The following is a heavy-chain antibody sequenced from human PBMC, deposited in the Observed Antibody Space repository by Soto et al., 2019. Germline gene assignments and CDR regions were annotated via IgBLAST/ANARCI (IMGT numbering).Heavy chain of an antibody. D-gene: IGHD3-10*01. J-gene: IGHJ6*02. CDR3: AKDRGSGSYAANYYYYGMDV. CDR2: INWNSGSI. V-gene: IGHV3-9*01. Sequence: EEQLVESGGGLVQPGRSLRLSCAASGFTFDDCAMHWVRQAPGKGLEWVSGINWNSGSIGYADSVKGRFTISRDNAKTSLYLQMNSLRAEDTALYYCAKDRGSGSYAANYYYYGMDVWGQGTTVTVSS. CDR1: GFTFDDCA.